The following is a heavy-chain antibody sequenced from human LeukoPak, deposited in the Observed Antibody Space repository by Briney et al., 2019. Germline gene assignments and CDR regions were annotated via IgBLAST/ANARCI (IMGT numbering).Heavy chain of an antibody. J-gene: IGHJ4*02. CDR1: GFTFSSYA. CDR2: ISGSGGGT. Sequence: PGGSLRLSCAASGFTFSSYAMSWVRQAPGKGLEWVSAISGSGGGTYYADSVKGRFTISRDNSKNTLYLQMNSLRAEDTAVYYCAKTGGRGYYFDYWGQGTLVTVSS. CDR3: AKTGGRGYYFDY. D-gene: IGHD7-27*01. V-gene: IGHV3-23*01.